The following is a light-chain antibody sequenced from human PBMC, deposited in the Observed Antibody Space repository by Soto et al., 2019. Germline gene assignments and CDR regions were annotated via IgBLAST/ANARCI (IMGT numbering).Light chain of an antibody. CDR3: QQYNNWPRT. CDR1: QGVTGN. J-gene: IGKJ1*01. CDR2: GAS. Sequence: EIVMTQSPATLSVFPGERATLSPRASQGVTGNLAWNQQKPGQAPSLLIYGASTRATGIPARFSGSGSGTEITLTISSLQSEDFAVYYCQQYNNWPRTFGQGTKVEIK. V-gene: IGKV3-15*01.